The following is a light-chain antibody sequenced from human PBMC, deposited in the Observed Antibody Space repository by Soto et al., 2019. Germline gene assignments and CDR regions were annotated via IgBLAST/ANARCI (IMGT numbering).Light chain of an antibody. Sequence: IVLTQSPGTLSLSPGERATLSCRASHSVSSSYLAWYQQKPGQAPRLLIYGASSRATGNPDRFSGSGSGTDFTLTISRLEPEDFAVYYCQQYGSSRPFTFGGGTKVEIK. V-gene: IGKV3-20*01. CDR3: QQYGSSRPFT. CDR1: HSVSSSY. J-gene: IGKJ4*01. CDR2: GAS.